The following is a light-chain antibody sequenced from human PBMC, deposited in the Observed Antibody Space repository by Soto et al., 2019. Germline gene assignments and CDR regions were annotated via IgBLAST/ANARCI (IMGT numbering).Light chain of an antibody. J-gene: IGLJ2*01. CDR1: SSDVGTYDY. Sequence: QSVLTQPPSASGSPGQSVTISCTGTSSDVGTYDYVSWYQQHPGKAPKLMIYEVTKRPSGVPDRFSGSKSGNTASLTVSGLQSEDEADYYCSSYAGNNIFFIFGGGTKLTVL. V-gene: IGLV2-8*01. CDR2: EVT. CDR3: SSYAGNNIFFI.